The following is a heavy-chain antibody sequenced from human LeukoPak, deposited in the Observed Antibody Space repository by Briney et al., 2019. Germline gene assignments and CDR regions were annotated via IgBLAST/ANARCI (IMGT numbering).Heavy chain of an antibody. D-gene: IGHD1-26*01. CDR1: GYTFTGYY. J-gene: IGHJ3*02. Sequence: EGSVTVSCKASGYTFTGYYMHWVGQAPGQGREGRGGINTNSGGTNYAQKFQGRVTMTRDTSISTAYMELSRLRSDDTAVYYCAREGGSSQDHDAFDIWGQGTMVTVSS. CDR3: AREGGSSQDHDAFDI. V-gene: IGHV1-2*02. CDR2: INTNSGGT.